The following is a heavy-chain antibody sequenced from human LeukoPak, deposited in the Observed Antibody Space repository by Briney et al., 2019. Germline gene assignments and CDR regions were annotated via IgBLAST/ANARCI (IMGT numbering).Heavy chain of an antibody. CDR1: GGPISSSSYY. J-gene: IGHJ2*01. CDR3: ARDQGWYFDL. Sequence: SETLSLTCTVSGGPISSSSYYWGWIRQPPGKGLEWIGSIYYSGSTYYNPSLKSRVTISVDTSKNQFSLKLSSVTAADTAVYYCARDQGWYFDLWGRGTLVTVSS. CDR2: IYYSGST. V-gene: IGHV4-39*07.